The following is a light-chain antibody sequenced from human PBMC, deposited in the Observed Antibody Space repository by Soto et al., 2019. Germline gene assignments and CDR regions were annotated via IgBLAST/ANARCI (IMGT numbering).Light chain of an antibody. CDR3: QQYDSNWT. CDR1: QSISSW. Sequence: DIQMTQSPSNLSASVGDRVTITCRASQSISSWLAWYQQKPGKAPKLLIYDASSLESGVPSRFSGNGSGTEYTLTISGLQHDDFASYYCQQYDSNWTFGQGTKVEIK. CDR2: DAS. J-gene: IGKJ1*01. V-gene: IGKV1-5*01.